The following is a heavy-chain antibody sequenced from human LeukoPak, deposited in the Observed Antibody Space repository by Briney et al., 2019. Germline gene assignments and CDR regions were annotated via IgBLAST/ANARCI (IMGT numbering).Heavy chain of an antibody. V-gene: IGHV1-69*06. CDR2: IMPIFGTA. CDR3: ARQVWFGESHFDY. D-gene: IGHD3-10*01. J-gene: IGHJ4*02. Sequence: ASVTVSFKASGGTFSSYAISWVRQAPGQGLEWMGGIMPIFGTANYAQKFQGRVTITADKSTSTAYMELSSLRSEDTAVYYCARQVWFGESHFDYWGQGTLVTVSS. CDR1: GGTFSSYA.